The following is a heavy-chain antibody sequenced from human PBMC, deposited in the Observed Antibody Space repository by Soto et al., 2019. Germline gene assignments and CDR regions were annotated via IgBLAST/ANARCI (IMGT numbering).Heavy chain of an antibody. J-gene: IGHJ6*02. Sequence: ASVKVSCKASGYSFTDYHIHWVRQDPGQGLEWLGWINPKSGGTSTAQKFQGWVTMTTDTSISTASMELTRLTSDDTAIYYCARGDSTDCFSGVCSFFYNHDMDVWGQGTTVTVSS. D-gene: IGHD2-8*01. CDR1: GYSFTDYH. V-gene: IGHV1-2*04. CDR2: INPKSGGT. CDR3: ARGDSTDCFSGVCSFFYNHDMDV.